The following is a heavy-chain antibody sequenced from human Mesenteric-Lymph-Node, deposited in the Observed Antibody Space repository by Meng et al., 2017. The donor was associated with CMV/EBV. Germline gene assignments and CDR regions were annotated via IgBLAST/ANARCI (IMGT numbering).Heavy chain of an antibody. J-gene: IGHJ6*02. CDR3: AKDRLSVVPAADYYYYGMDV. D-gene: IGHD2-2*01. CDR2: IRYDGSNK. V-gene: IGHV3-30*02. Sequence: GESLKISCAASGFTFSSYGMHWVRQAPGKGLEWVAFIRYDGSNKYYADSVKGRFTTSRDNSKNTLYLQMNSLRAEDTAVYYCAKDRLSVVPAADYYYYGMDVWGQGTTVTVSS. CDR1: GFTFSSYG.